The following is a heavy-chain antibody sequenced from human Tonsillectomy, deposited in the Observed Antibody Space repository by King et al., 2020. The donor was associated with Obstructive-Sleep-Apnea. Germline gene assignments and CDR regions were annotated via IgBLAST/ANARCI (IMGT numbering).Heavy chain of an antibody. CDR2: IDPSDSYS. CDR3: ARHSGPYCGGDCSEKLDY. V-gene: IGHV5-10-1*03. Sequence: GQLVQSGAEVKKPGESLRISCQGSGYSFTSYWISWVRQMPGKGVEWMGRIDPSDSYSNCSPSFQGHVTISADKSISTAYLQWSSLKASDTAMYYCARHSGPYCGGDCSEKLDYWGQGTLVTVSS. D-gene: IGHD2-21*02. CDR1: GYSFTSYW. J-gene: IGHJ4*02.